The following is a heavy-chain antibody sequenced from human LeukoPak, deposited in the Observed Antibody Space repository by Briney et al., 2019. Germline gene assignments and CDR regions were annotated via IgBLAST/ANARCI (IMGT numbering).Heavy chain of an antibody. Sequence: SVKVSCKASGGTFSSHAISWVRQAPGQGLEWMGGIIPIFGTANYAQKFQGRVTITADESTSTAYMELSSLRSEDTAVYYCARDGYTRGSWFDPWGQGTLVTVSS. CDR1: GGTFSSHA. V-gene: IGHV1-69*13. J-gene: IGHJ5*02. CDR2: IIPIFGTA. D-gene: IGHD5-24*01. CDR3: ARDGYTRGSWFDP.